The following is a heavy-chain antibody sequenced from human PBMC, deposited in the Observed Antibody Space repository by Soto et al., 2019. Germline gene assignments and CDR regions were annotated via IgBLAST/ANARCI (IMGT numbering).Heavy chain of an antibody. CDR2: IKSKSVVGTA. J-gene: IGHJ4*02. D-gene: IGHD2-21*01. CDR3: TTYSSQTFCDGGPCYSVQTKSHDS. CDR1: GFSFSNVW. Sequence: EVQLVESGGGLVKPGGSLTLSCAASGFSFSNVWMSWVRQAPGKGLEWVGHIKSKSVVGTADYTAPVKGRFTISRDDSKDTLYLQMNSLKTEDTAIYYCTTYSSQTFCDGGPCYSVQTKSHDSWGQGILVTVSS. V-gene: IGHV3-15*01.